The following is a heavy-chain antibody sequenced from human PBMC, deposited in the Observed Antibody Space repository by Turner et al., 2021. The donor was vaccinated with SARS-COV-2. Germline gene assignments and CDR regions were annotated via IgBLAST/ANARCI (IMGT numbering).Heavy chain of an antibody. J-gene: IGHJ3*02. Sequence: QVELLESGGGLVQPGRSLRLSCAASEFIFSDFSMHWVRQAPGKGLEWVSAISPAGKKAYYADSVNGRFTISRDNSKNTVYLQMNSLRAEDTAVYYCARREDAFDIWGQGTRLTVSS. CDR1: EFIFSDFS. CDR3: ARREDAFDI. V-gene: IGHV3-30*04. CDR2: ISPAGKKA.